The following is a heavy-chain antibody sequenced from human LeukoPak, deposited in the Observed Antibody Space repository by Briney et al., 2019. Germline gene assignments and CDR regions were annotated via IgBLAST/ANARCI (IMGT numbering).Heavy chain of an antibody. CDR1: GGSISSYY. Sequence: PSETLSLTCTFSGGSISSYYWSWIRQPPGKGLEWIGYIYYSGSTNYNPSLKSRVTISVDTSKNQFPLKLSSVTAADTAVYYCARGLGIAASYFDYWGQGTLVTVSS. CDR3: ARGLGIAASYFDY. D-gene: IGHD6-13*01. J-gene: IGHJ4*02. V-gene: IGHV4-59*01. CDR2: IYYSGST.